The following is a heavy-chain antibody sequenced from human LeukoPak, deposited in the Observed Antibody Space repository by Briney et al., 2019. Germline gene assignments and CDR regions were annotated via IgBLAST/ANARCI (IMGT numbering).Heavy chain of an antibody. CDR3: ARVGYCSGGSCYSPNHYYGMDV. J-gene: IGHJ6*02. Sequence: GRSLRLSCAASGFTFSSYWMHWVRQAPGKGLVWVSRADTDGSSTTYADSVKGRFTISRDNAKNTLYLQMNSLRAEDTAVYYCARVGYCSGGSCYSPNHYYGMDVWGQGTTVTVSS. CDR2: ADTDGSST. V-gene: IGHV3-74*03. D-gene: IGHD2-15*01. CDR1: GFTFSSYW.